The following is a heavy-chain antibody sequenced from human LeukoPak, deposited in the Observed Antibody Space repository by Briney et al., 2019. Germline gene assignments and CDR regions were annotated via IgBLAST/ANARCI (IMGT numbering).Heavy chain of an antibody. V-gene: IGHV4-34*01. CDR2: INHSGST. J-gene: IGHJ4*02. D-gene: IGHD6-19*01. CDR3: ASKNQWLVRFDY. CDR1: GGSFSGYY. Sequence: SETLSLTCAVYGGSFSGYYWSWIRQPPGKGLEWIGEINHSGSTNYNPSLKSRVTISVNTSKNQFSLKLSSVTAADTAVYYCASKNQWLVRFDYWGQGTLVTVSS.